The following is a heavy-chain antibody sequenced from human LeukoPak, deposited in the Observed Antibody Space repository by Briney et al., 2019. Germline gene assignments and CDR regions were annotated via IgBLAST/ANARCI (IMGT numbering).Heavy chain of an antibody. Sequence: GGSLRLSCAASGFTFSSYSMNWVRQAPGKGLEWVSSISSSSSYIYYADSVKGRFTISRDNAKNSLYLQMNSLRAEDTAEYYCARVDTDGGGYYYYGMDVWGQGTTVTVSS. D-gene: IGHD3-16*01. V-gene: IGHV3-21*01. J-gene: IGHJ6*02. CDR3: ARVDTDGGGYYYYGMDV. CDR1: GFTFSSYS. CDR2: ISSSSSYI.